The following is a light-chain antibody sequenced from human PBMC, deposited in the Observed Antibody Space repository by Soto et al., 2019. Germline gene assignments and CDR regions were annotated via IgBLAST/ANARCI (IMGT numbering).Light chain of an antibody. CDR3: QQYNYWPPWT. J-gene: IGKJ1*01. V-gene: IGKV3-15*01. Sequence: EILMTQSPSTLSVSPGDRATLSCRASQSVSNNLAWYQQKPGQAPRLLIYGASTRATGIPARFSGSGSGTEFTITISSLQSADFAVYYCQQYNYWPPWTFGQGTKVEIK. CDR1: QSVSNN. CDR2: GAS.